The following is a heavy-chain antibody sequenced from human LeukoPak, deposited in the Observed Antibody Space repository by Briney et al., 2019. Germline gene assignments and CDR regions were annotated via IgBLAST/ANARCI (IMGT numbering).Heavy chain of an antibody. D-gene: IGHD6-19*01. CDR1: GYTCTGYY. CDR3: ARSRFRDSSGWVFDY. V-gene: IGHV1-2*02. Sequence: SVNLSCKASGYTCTGYYMHWVSQAPGHGLGWMGWINANSGGTNYAQKFQCRVTMTRATSISTCYMELRRLRSDDTAEYYCARSRFRDSSGWVFDYWGQGTLVTVSS. CDR2: INANSGGT. J-gene: IGHJ4*02.